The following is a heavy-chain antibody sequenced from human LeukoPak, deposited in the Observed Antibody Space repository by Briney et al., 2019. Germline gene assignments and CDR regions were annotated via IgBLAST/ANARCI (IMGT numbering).Heavy chain of an antibody. J-gene: IGHJ4*02. CDR1: GFTFSSYA. V-gene: IGHV3-23*01. CDR3: ARDRLDYGDYEALDY. Sequence: PGGSLRLSCAASGFTFSSYAMSWVRQAPGKGLEWVSAISGSGGSTYYADSVKGRFTISRDNSKNTLYLQMNSLRAEDTAVYYCARDRLDYGDYEALDYWGQGTLVTVSS. CDR2: ISGSGGST. D-gene: IGHD4-17*01.